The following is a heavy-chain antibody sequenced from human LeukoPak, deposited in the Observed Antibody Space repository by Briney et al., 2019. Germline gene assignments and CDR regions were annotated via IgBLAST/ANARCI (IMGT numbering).Heavy chain of an antibody. Sequence: GGSLRLSCATSGFTFSLYGMHWVRQAPGKGLEWVSVIYSGGSTYYADSVKGRFTISRDNSKNTLYLQMNSLRAEDTAVYYCAREKTTVTIGFFDYWGQGTLVTVSS. D-gene: IGHD4-17*01. CDR1: GFTFSLYG. CDR2: IYSGGST. V-gene: IGHV3-66*01. CDR3: AREKTTVTIGFFDY. J-gene: IGHJ4*02.